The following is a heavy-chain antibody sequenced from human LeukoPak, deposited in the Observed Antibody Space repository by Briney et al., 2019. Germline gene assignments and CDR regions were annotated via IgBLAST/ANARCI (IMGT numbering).Heavy chain of an antibody. CDR3: ATRGYSSSWYYYYYGMDV. D-gene: IGHD6-13*01. CDR2: IYYSGST. V-gene: IGHV4-39*01. J-gene: IGHJ6*02. CDR1: GGSFSGYY. Sequence: SETLSLTCAVYGGSFSGYYWGWIRQPPGKGLEWIGSIYYSGSTYYNPSLKSRVTISVDTSKHQFSLKLSSVTAADTAVYYCATRGYSSSWYYYYYGMDVWGQGTTVTVSS.